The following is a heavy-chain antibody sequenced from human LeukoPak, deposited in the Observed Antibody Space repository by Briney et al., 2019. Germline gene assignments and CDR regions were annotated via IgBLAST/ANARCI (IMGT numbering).Heavy chain of an antibody. J-gene: IGHJ4*02. V-gene: IGHV1-8*01. CDR1: GYTFTSYD. CDR3: ARWSGYYSRFDY. D-gene: IGHD3-3*01. Sequence: ASVKVSCKASGYTFTSYDINWVRQAPGQGLEGMGWMNPNSGNTGYAQKFQGRVTMTRNTSISTAYMELSSLRSEDTAMYYCARWSGYYSRFDYWGQGTLVTVSS. CDR2: MNPNSGNT.